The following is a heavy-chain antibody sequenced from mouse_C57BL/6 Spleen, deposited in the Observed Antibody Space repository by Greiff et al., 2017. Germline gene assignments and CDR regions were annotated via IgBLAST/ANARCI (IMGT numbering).Heavy chain of an antibody. CDR3: ARSRIYGTPSYFDY. Sequence: VQLQQPGAELVRPGTSVKLSCKASGYTFTSYWMHWVKQRPGQGLEWIGVIDPSDSYTNYNQKFKGKATLTVDTSSSTAYMQLSSLTSEDSAVYYCARSRIYGTPSYFDYWGQGTTLTVSS. V-gene: IGHV1-59*01. CDR2: IDPSDSYT. J-gene: IGHJ2*01. CDR1: GYTFTSYW. D-gene: IGHD1-1*01.